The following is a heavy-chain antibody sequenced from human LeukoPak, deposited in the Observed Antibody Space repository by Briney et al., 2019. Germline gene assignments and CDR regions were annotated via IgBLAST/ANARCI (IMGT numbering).Heavy chain of an antibody. CDR3: ASYSNYEGSAHYFDF. D-gene: IGHD4-11*01. CDR2: IIPIFGTA. Sequence: GASVKVSCKASGGTFSSYAISWVRQAPGQGLEWMGGIIPIFGTANYAQKFQGRVTITADESTSTAYMELSSLRSEDTAVYYCASYSNYEGSAHYFDFWGQGTLVTVSS. V-gene: IGHV1-69*01. J-gene: IGHJ4*02. CDR1: GGTFSSYA.